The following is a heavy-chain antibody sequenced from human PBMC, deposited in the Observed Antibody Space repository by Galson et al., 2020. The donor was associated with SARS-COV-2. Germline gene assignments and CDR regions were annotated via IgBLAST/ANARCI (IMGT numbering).Heavy chain of an antibody. V-gene: IGHV4-34*01. CDR2: VNHSGST. CDR3: ARGLDGTGRFNGWDY. J-gene: IGHJ4*02. CDR1: GGSFSGYF. Sequence: SETLSLTCAVYGGSFSGYFWSWIRQPPGKGLEWIGEVNHSGSTNYNPSLKSRVTISVDTSKNQFSLKLSSVTAADTAVYYCARGLDGTGRFNGWDYWCQGTLVTVSS. D-gene: IGHD2-8*02.